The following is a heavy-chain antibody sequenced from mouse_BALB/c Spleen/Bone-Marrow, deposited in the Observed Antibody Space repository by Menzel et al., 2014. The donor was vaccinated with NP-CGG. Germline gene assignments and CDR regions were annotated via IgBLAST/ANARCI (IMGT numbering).Heavy chain of an antibody. Sequence: EVQLQQSGPELVKPGDSVKMSCKASGYTFTSYIMHWVKQKPGQGLEWIGYINPYNDGTKYNEKFKGKATLTSDKSSSTAYMELSSLTSEDSAVYYCARRWLPYAMDYWGQGTSVTVSS. D-gene: IGHD2-3*01. V-gene: IGHV1-14*01. CDR1: GYTFTSYI. CDR3: ARRWLPYAMDY. CDR2: INPYNDGT. J-gene: IGHJ4*01.